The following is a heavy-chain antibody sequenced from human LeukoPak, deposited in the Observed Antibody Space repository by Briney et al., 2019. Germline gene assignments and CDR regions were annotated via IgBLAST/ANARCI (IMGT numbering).Heavy chain of an antibody. CDR2: IYPGDSDT. CDR1: GYSFTSYW. V-gene: IGHV5-51*01. CDR3: ARQDGSGSPGGGMDV. D-gene: IGHD3-10*01. Sequence: KPGESLRISCKGSGYSFTSYWIGWVRQMPGKGLEWMGIIYPGDSDTRYSPSFQGQVTISADKSISTAYLQWSSLKASDTAMYYCARQDGSGSPGGGMDVWGQGTTVTVSS. J-gene: IGHJ6*02.